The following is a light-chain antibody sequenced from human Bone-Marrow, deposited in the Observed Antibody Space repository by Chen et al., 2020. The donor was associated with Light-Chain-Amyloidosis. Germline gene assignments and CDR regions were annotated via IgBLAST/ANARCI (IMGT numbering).Light chain of an antibody. J-gene: IGLJ3*02. CDR1: SSDVGGYNY. CDR3: SSYTSSSTLEV. V-gene: IGLV2-14*03. Sequence: QSALTQPPSVSGSPGQSLTISCTGTSSDVGGYNYVSWYQQHPGKAPKLMIYDVSNRPSGVSNRFSGSKSGNTASLTISGLQAEDEADYYCSSYTSSSTLEVFGGGTKLTVL. CDR2: DVS.